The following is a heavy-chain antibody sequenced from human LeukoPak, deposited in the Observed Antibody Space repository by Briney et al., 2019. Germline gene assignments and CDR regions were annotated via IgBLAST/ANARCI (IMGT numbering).Heavy chain of an antibody. CDR1: GYSLTELS. CDR3: ATGRTKWDLLNY. D-gene: IGHD1-26*01. V-gene: IGHV1-24*01. J-gene: IGHJ4*02. CDR2: LDPADGEM. Sequence: ASVMVSCKVSGYSLTELSLHWVRQAPGKGLEWMGGLDPADGEMIYTQMFQGRITMTEDSSTDTAYMEMSSLRSDDTAVYYCATGRTKWDLLNYWGQGTLVTVSS.